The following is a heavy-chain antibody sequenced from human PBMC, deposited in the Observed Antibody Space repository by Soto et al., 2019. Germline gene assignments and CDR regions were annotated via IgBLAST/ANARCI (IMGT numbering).Heavy chain of an antibody. J-gene: IGHJ4*02. D-gene: IGHD3-22*01. CDR3: AKDRNYYFDGNY. Sequence: GGSLRLSCAASGFTFNTYAMSWVRQAPGRGLEWVSEVIGSGGTTYYADSVKGRFFISRDNSKNTLFLQMNSLRAEDTAVYYCAKDRNYYFDGNYWGQGVLVTVSS. CDR1: GFTFNTYA. V-gene: IGHV3-23*01. CDR2: VIGSGGTT.